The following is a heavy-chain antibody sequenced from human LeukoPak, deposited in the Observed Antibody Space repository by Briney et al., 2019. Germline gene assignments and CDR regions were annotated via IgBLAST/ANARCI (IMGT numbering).Heavy chain of an antibody. Sequence: GGSLRLSCAASGFTFSSYGMHWVRQAPGKGLEWVAVISYDGSNKYYADSVKGRFTISRDNSKNTLYPQMNSLRAEDTAVYYCAKDVTMVRGVLDYWGQGTLVTVSS. CDR3: AKDVTMVRGVLDY. D-gene: IGHD3-10*01. CDR1: GFTFSSYG. CDR2: ISYDGSNK. J-gene: IGHJ4*02. V-gene: IGHV3-30*18.